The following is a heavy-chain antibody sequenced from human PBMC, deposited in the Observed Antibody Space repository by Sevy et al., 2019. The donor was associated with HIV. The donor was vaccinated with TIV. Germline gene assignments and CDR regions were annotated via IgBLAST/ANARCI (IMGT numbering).Heavy chain of an antibody. V-gene: IGHV1-24*01. D-gene: IGHD2-2*01. CDR3: ATDIVVGRDY. CDR2: FHEDGES. J-gene: IGHJ4*02. CDR1: GYTLSKLS. Sequence: ASVKVSCKVSGYTLSKLSMHWVRQAHGKGLEWMGGFHEDGESMYAQKFQGRVTMTEDTSTDTAYMELSSLRSEDTAVYYCATDIVVGRDYWGQGTLVTVSS.